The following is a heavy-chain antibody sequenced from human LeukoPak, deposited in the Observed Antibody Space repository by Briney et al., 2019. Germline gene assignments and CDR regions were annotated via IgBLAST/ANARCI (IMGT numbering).Heavy chain of an antibody. CDR2: IYYSGST. J-gene: IGHJ4*02. CDR1: GGSISSSSYY. V-gene: IGHV4-39*07. D-gene: IGHD3-10*01. CDR3: ARDYGYYGSGSYLGY. Sequence: SETLSLTCTVSGGSISSSSYYWGWIRQPPGKGLEWIGSIYYSGSTYYNPSLKSRVTISVDTSKNQFSLKLSSVTAADTAVYYCARDYGYYGSGSYLGYWGQGTLVTVSS.